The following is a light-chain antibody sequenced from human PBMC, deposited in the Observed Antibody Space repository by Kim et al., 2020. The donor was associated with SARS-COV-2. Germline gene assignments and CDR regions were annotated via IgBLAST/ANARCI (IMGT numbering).Light chain of an antibody. CDR1: QGISSY. CDR2: AAS. Sequence: DIQMTQSPSAMSASVGDRVTITCLASQGISSYLACFQQKPGQVPKRLIYAASTLQSGVPSRFSGSGSGTEFTLTISSLQPEDFATYYCLQHDSYPLTFGGGTKVDIK. CDR3: LQHDSYPLT. V-gene: IGKV1-17*03. J-gene: IGKJ4*01.